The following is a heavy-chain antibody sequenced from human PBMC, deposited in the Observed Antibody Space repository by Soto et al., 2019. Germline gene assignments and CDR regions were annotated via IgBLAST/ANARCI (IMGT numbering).Heavy chain of an antibody. V-gene: IGHV3-21*01. CDR2: ISSSSYI. D-gene: IGHD3-3*01. CDR3: ARDRGWYPESGWFDP. J-gene: IGHJ5*02. Sequence: PGGSLRLSCAASGFTFSSYSMNWVRQAPGKGLEWVSSISSSSYIYYADSVKGRFTISRDNAKNSLYLQMNSLRAEDTAVYYCARDRGWYPESGWFDPWGQGTLVTVSS. CDR1: GFTFSSYS.